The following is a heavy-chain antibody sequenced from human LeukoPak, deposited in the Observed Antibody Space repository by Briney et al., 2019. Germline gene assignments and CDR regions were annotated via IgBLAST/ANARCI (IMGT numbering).Heavy chain of an antibody. CDR2: INYSGNT. CDR3: GRSAGFVHFDH. Sequence: NPSETLSLTCTVSGGSISSSSYYWVWIRQPPGEELEWIGSINYSGNTYYNPSVKSRVTISVDTSKNQFSLKVTSVTAADTALYYCGRSAGFVHFDHWGQGTLVTVSS. V-gene: IGHV4-39*07. D-gene: IGHD3-16*01. J-gene: IGHJ4*02. CDR1: GGSISSSSYY.